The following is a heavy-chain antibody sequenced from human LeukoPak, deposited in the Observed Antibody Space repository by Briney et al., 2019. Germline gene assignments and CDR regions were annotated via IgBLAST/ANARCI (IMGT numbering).Heavy chain of an antibody. CDR2: ISAYNGNT. Sequence: ASVKVSCKASGYTFTSYGISWVRQAPGQGLEWMGWISAYNGNTNYAQKLQGRVTMTTDTSTSTAYMELSSLRSEDTAVYYCARVPQQQNYYYYYMDVWGKGTTVTVSS. V-gene: IGHV1-18*01. CDR3: ARVPQQQNYYYYYMDV. CDR1: GYTFTSYG. J-gene: IGHJ6*03. D-gene: IGHD6-13*01.